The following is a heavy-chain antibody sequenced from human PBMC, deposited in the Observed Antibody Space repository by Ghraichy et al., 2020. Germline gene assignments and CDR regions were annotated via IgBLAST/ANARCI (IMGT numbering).Heavy chain of an antibody. Sequence: GGSLRLSCAASGFTFSSYGMHWVRQAPGKRLEWVAVIWHDGGNEYYADSVKGRFTISRDNSKNMLCLQMSSLSAEDTALYYCARGHGHSYGLFDYWGQGTQVTVST. CDR2: IWHDGGNE. CDR1: GFTFSSYG. CDR3: ARGHGHSYGLFDY. J-gene: IGHJ4*02. V-gene: IGHV3-33*01. D-gene: IGHD5-18*01.